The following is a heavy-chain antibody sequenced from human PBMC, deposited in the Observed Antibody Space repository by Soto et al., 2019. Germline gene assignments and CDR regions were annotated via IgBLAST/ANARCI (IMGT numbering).Heavy chain of an antibody. D-gene: IGHD3-3*01. CDR2: ISSSSSTI. CDR1: GFTFSSYS. Sequence: GGSLRLSCAASGFTFSSYSMNWVRQAPGKGLEWVSYISSSSSTIYYANSVKGRFTISRDNAKNSLYLQMNSLRDEDTAVYYCARDAEKDFGVVRTAVRPGPFDPWGQGTLVTVSS. CDR3: ARDAEKDFGVVRTAVRPGPFDP. V-gene: IGHV3-48*02. J-gene: IGHJ5*02.